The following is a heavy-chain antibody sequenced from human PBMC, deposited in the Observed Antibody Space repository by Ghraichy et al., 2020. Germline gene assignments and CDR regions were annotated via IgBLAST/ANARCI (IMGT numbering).Heavy chain of an antibody. CDR3: ARGYYADYRGSDWFDP. J-gene: IGHJ5*02. Sequence: SETLSLTCSVYGTSLNDYWWTWIRQPPGRGLEWIGEIVHSGGTNYNPSLKSRVTMSVDTSKKQFSLRLTSVTAADTAVYYCARGYYADYRGSDWFDPWGQGTLVTVSS. CDR2: IVHSGGT. V-gene: IGHV4-34*01. CDR1: GTSLNDYW. D-gene: IGHD4-17*01.